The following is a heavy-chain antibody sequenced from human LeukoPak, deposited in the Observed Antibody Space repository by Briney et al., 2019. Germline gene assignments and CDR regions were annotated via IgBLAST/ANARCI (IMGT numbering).Heavy chain of an antibody. CDR1: GFTFSSYS. D-gene: IGHD6-19*01. Sequence: GGSLRLSCAASGFTFSSYSMNWVRQAPGKGLEWVSSISSSSSYIYYADSVKGRFTISRDNAKNSLYLRMNSLRAEDTAVYYCARAGYSSGWYESFDYWGQGTLVTVSS. CDR2: ISSSSSYI. V-gene: IGHV3-21*01. J-gene: IGHJ4*02. CDR3: ARAGYSSGWYESFDY.